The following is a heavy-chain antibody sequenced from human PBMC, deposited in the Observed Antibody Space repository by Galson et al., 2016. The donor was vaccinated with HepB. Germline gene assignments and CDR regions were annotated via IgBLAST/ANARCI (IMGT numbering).Heavy chain of an antibody. D-gene: IGHD3-10*01. CDR2: IINLYGTA. V-gene: IGHV1-69*05. J-gene: IGHJ5*02. CDR3: TRDYGSGNYEWFDP. CDR1: GGTFSSYA. Sequence: SVKVSCKASGGTFSSYAISWVRQAPGQGLEWMGVIINLYGTANYALKFQGRVTMTRDTSTSTAYLDLSTLRPDDTAVYYCTRDYGSGNYEWFDPWGQGTLVTVSS.